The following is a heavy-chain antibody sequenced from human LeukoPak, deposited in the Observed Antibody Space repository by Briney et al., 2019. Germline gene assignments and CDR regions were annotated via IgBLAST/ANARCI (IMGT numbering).Heavy chain of an antibody. Sequence: GGSLRLSCAASGFTFSTYNMYWVRQAPGKGLEWVSSISGGSDHIYCADPVKGRFTISRDNAKNSLYLQMNSLRAEDTAVYYCARIGSGWYWDYWGQGTLVTVSS. CDR1: GFTFSTYN. CDR3: ARIGSGWYWDY. V-gene: IGHV3-21*01. D-gene: IGHD6-19*01. J-gene: IGHJ4*02. CDR2: ISGGSDHI.